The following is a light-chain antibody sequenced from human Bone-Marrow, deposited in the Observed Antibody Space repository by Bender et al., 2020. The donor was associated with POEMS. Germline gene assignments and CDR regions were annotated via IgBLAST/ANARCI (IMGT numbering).Light chain of an antibody. Sequence: QSVVTQPLSLSEAPRQRVTISCSGSSSNIGNHGVNWYQQLPGEAPKLLIYYDDLLTPGVSDRFSASKSGTSASLAISELQSEDEALYCCSAWDDSLSGWVFGGGTKLTVL. V-gene: IGLV1-36*01. CDR1: SSNIGNHG. CDR2: YDD. J-gene: IGLJ3*02. CDR3: SAWDDSLSGWV.